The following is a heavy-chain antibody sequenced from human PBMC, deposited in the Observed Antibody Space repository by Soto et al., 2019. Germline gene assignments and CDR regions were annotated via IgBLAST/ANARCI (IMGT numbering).Heavy chain of an antibody. CDR3: AAELAATRRYGMDV. V-gene: IGHV1-58*01. D-gene: IGHD1-26*01. CDR1: GFTFTSSA. J-gene: IGHJ6*02. Sequence: GASVKVSCKASGFTFTSSAVQWVRQARGQRLEWIGWIVVGSGNTNYAQKFQERVTITRDMSTSTAYMELSSLISEITAGSYCAAELAATRRYGMDVWGQGSTVTVS. CDR2: IVVGSGNT.